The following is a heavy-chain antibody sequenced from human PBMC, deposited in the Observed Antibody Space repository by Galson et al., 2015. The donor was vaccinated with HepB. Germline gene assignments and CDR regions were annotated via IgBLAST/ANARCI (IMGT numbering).Heavy chain of an antibody. CDR2: ISFDGSNK. CDR1: GFIFRGYG. D-gene: IGHD6-6*01. J-gene: IGHJ4*02. V-gene: IGHV3-30*18. CDR3: AKDHSYASSSLLDS. Sequence: SLRLSCAAAGFIFRGYGIHWVHQAPGKGLEWVAVISFDGSNKYYADSVKGRFTISRDNSKNTLYLQMNSLRVEDTAIYYCAKDHSYASSSLLDSWGQGTLVTVSS.